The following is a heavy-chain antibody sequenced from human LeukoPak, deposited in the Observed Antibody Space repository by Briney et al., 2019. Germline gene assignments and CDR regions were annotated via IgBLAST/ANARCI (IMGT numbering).Heavy chain of an antibody. CDR3: AKGHSAHGTGFDC. V-gene: IGHV3-33*06. CDR2: IWYDGSNK. Sequence: GGSLRLSCAASGFTFSSYGMHWVRQAPGKGLEWVALIWYDGSNKYYADSVKGRFTISRDNSKNTLFLQMNSLRAEDTAVYYCAKGHSAHGTGFDCWGQGTLVAVSS. J-gene: IGHJ4*02. D-gene: IGHD1-14*01. CDR1: GFTFSSYG.